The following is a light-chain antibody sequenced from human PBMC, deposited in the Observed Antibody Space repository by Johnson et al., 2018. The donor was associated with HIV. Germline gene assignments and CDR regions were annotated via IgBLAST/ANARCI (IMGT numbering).Light chain of an antibody. V-gene: IGLV1-51*02. CDR1: GSNIGNNY. CDR3: ATWDKSLSLGGV. CDR2: ENN. Sequence: QSVLTQPPSVSAAPGQKVTISCSGGGSNIGNNYVSWYQQLPGTAPKLLIYENNKRPSGIPDRFSGSKSGTSATLGITGLQTGDEADYYCATWDKSLSLGGVFGTGTKVTVL. J-gene: IGLJ1*01.